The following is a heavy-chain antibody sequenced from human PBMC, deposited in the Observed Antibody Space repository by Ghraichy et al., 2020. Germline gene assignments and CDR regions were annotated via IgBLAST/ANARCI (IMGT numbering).Heavy chain of an antibody. CDR2: IYYSGST. CDR1: GASISSYY. CDR3: ARKDGHFDS. V-gene: IGHV4-59*01. Sequence: SLTCTVSGASISSYYWSWIRQPPGKGLEWIGYIYYSGSTDYNPSLKSRVTISVDTSKNQFSLKLTSVTTADTAVYYCARKDGHFDSWGQGTLVSVSS. J-gene: IGHJ4*02.